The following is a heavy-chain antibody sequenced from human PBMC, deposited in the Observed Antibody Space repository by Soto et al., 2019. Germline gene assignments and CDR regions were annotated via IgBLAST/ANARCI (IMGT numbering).Heavy chain of an antibody. CDR3: ARGLFYYDSSGYLGY. Sequence: PGGSLRLSCAASGFTFRNYGMNWVRQAPGKGLEWVSYIGLGSSTKYYADSVEGRFTISRDNAKNSLYLQMNSLRAEDTAVYYCARGLFYYDSSGYLGYWGQGTLVTVSS. CDR1: GFTFRNYG. D-gene: IGHD3-22*01. J-gene: IGHJ4*02. V-gene: IGHV3-48*01. CDR2: IGLGSSTK.